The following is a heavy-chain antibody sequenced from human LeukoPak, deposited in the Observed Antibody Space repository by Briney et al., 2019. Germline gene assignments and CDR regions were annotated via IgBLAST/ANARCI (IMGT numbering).Heavy chain of an antibody. Sequence: GGSLRLSCAASGFTFNKYTMNWVRQAPGKGLEWVSSISFSSSYIYYADSVKGRFTISRDNAKNSLYLQMNSLRVEDTAVYYCARDQDHDILTGEIDYWGQGTLVTVSS. CDR3: ARDQDHDILTGEIDY. J-gene: IGHJ4*02. D-gene: IGHD3-9*01. CDR2: ISFSSSYI. V-gene: IGHV3-21*01. CDR1: GFTFNKYT.